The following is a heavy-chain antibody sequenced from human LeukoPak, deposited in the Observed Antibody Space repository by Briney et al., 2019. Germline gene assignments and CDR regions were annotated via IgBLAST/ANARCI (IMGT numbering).Heavy chain of an antibody. J-gene: IGHJ4*02. CDR3: ARRAYSSGWYRFDY. CDR1: GYSFTSYW. V-gene: IGHV5-51*01. D-gene: IGHD6-19*01. Sequence: GESLNISCTGSGYSFTSYWIGWVRQMPGKGLEWIAIIYTGDSDTRYTPSFQGRVTISADHSISAPYLQWSRLKAADPYMYYHARRAYSSGWYRFDYWGQGTLVAVSS. CDR2: IYTGDSDT.